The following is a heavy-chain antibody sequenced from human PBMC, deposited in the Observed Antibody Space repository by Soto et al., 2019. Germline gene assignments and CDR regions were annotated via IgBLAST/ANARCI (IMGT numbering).Heavy chain of an antibody. V-gene: IGHV1-69*13. CDR1: GGTFSSYA. J-gene: IGHJ6*02. Sequence: SVKVSCKASGGTFSSYAISWVRQAPGQGLEWMGGIIPIFGTANYAQKFQGRVTITADESTSTAYMELSSLRSEDTAVYYCASGHYYYYGMDVWGRGTTVTVAS. CDR2: IIPIFGTA. CDR3: ASGHYYYYGMDV.